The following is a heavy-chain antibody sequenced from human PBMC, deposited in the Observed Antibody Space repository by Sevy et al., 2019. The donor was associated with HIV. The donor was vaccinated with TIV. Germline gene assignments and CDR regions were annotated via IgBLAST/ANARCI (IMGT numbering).Heavy chain of an antibody. CDR2: ISSNGGST. D-gene: IGHD2-2*01. Sequence: GGSLRLSCSASGFTFSSYAMHWVRQAPGKGLEYVSAISSNGGSTYYADSMKGRFTISRDNSKNTLYLQMSSLRAEDTAVYYCVKSLFSSTSEHGGPFRYYYGMDVWGQGTTVTVSS. CDR1: GFTFSSYA. CDR3: VKSLFSSTSEHGGPFRYYYGMDV. V-gene: IGHV3-64D*06. J-gene: IGHJ6*02.